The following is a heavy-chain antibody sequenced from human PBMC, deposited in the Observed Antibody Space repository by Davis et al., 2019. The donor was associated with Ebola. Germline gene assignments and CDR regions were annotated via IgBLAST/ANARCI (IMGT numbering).Heavy chain of an antibody. J-gene: IGHJ4*02. CDR1: GFTFSSYW. D-gene: IGHD5-18*01. V-gene: IGHV3-74*01. Sequence: PGGFLRLSCAASGFTFSSYWMHWVRQAPGKGLVWVSRINSDGSSTSYADSVKGRFTISRDNAKNTLYLQMNSLRAEDTAVYYCARIFAYKNTSPQLWPFDYWGQGTLVTVSS. CDR3: ARIFAYKNTSPQLWPFDY. CDR2: INSDGSST.